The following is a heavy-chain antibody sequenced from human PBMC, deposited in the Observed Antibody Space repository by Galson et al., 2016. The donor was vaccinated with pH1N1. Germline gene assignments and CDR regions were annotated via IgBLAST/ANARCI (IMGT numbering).Heavy chain of an antibody. CDR3: AKSSGGWWDLYYMDV. D-gene: IGHD1-26*01. Sequence: SVKGRFTISRDNSKNTLYLQMNSMRVEDTALYFCAKSSGGWWDLYYMDVWGKGTAVTVSS. V-gene: IGHV3-23*01. J-gene: IGHJ6*03.